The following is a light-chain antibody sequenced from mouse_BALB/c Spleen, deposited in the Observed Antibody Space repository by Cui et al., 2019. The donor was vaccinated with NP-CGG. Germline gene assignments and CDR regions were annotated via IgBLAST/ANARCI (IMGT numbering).Light chain of an antibody. CDR3: ALGYSNNWV. CDR1: TRALTTRNY. J-gene: IGLJ1*01. Sequence: HALVTHKSALTPPPREKVTHTCRAHTRALTTRNYANRVQEKPVHLFTGLMGGTNNRTPGVPARFSGYLIGDKPALTITGVRTEDEAMYSCALGYSNNWVFGGGTKLIVL. CDR2: GTN. V-gene: IGLV1*01.